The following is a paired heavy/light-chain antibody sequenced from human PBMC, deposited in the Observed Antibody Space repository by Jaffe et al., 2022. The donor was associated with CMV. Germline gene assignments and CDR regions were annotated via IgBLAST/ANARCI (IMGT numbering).Heavy chain of an antibody. D-gene: IGHD6-13*01. V-gene: IGHV1-2*02. CDR3: ASDIAGQQLHS. J-gene: IGHJ5*02. CDR2: IHPGTGGT. Sequence: QVQLVQSGAEVKKPGASVRVSCKTSGYTFIGNFMNWVRQAPGQGLEWMGNIHPGTGGTYYAQKFQGRVTMTRDTSISTAYMELNRLTSDDTAVYYCASDIAGQQLHSWGQGTLVTVSS. CDR1: GYTFIGNF.
Light chain of an antibody. CDR1: QSLLYTNGYNY. J-gene: IGKJ1*01. Sequence: DIVMTQSPLSLPVTPGEPAAMSCRSSQSLLYTNGYNYVDWYLQKPGNPPQLLIYLASTRASGVADRFSGSASGTNFTLKISRVEAEDVGVYYCMQGLQNPRTFGQGTKVEI. V-gene: IGKV2-28*01. CDR2: LAS. CDR3: MQGLQNPRT.